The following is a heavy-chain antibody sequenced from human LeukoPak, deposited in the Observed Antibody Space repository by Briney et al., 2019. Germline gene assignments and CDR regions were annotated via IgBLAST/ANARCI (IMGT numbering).Heavy chain of an antibody. CDR3: ARHEWGITNAFDI. D-gene: IGHD1-14*01. J-gene: IGHJ3*02. Sequence: SETLSLTCAVYGGSFSGYYWSWIRQPPGKGLEWIGSIYYSGTTYYNPSLKSRVTISVGTSKKQFSLKLRSVTAADTAVYYCARHEWGITNAFDIWGQGTMVTVSS. CDR2: IYYSGTT. CDR1: GGSFSGYY. V-gene: IGHV4-34*01.